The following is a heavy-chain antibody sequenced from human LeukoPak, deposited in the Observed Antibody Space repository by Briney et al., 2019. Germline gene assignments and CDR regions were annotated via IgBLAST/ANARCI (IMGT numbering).Heavy chain of an antibody. V-gene: IGHV3-7*01. CDR3: MTASRSSSWPPPT. Sequence: QTGGSLRLSCAASGFTFSSYWMNWVRQAPGKGLEWVANIKQDGSEKKYVDPVKGRFTISSDNAKNSLYLQMNSLRAEDTAMYYCMTASRSSSWPPPTWGQGTLVTVSS. D-gene: IGHD6-13*01. CDR1: GFTFSSYW. CDR2: IKQDGSEK. J-gene: IGHJ5*02.